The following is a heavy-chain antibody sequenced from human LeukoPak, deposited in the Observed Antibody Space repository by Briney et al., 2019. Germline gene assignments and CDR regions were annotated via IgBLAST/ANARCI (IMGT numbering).Heavy chain of an antibody. Sequence: PGGSLRLSCAAPGFTFDDYGMSWVRQAPGKGLEWVSGINWNGGSTGYADSVKGRFTISRDNAKNSLYLQMNSLRAEDTALYYCERARHGHPYYDSSGPTYYFDYWGQGTLVTVSS. V-gene: IGHV3-20*04. CDR1: GFTFDDYG. CDR2: INWNGGST. J-gene: IGHJ4*02. CDR3: ERARHGHPYYDSSGPTYYFDY. D-gene: IGHD3-22*01.